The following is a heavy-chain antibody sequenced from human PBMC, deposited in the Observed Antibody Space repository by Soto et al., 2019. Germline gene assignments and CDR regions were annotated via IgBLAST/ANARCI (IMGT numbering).Heavy chain of an antibody. CDR2: ISGSGGST. CDR1: GFTFSSYA. Sequence: GGSLRLSCAASGFTFSSYAMSWVRQAPGKGLEWVSAISGSGGSTYYADSVKGRFTISRDNSKNTLYLQMNSLRAEDTAVYYCAKGNRGSGSYYNPPPGYYYYGMDVWGQGTTVTVSS. J-gene: IGHJ6*02. V-gene: IGHV3-23*01. D-gene: IGHD3-10*01. CDR3: AKGNRGSGSYYNPPPGYYYYGMDV.